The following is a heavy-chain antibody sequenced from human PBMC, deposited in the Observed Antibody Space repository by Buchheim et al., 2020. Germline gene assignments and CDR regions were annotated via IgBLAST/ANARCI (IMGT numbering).Heavy chain of an antibody. CDR1: GGPISSYY. CDR3: AREGESGMDV. D-gene: IGHD3-16*01. Sequence: QVQLQESGPGLVKPSETLSLTCTVSGGPISSYYWSWIRQPPGKGLEWIGYIYYSGSTNYNPSLKSRVTISVDTSKNPFSLKLSSVTAADTAVYYCAREGESGMDVWGQGTT. V-gene: IGHV4-59*01. CDR2: IYYSGST. J-gene: IGHJ6*02.